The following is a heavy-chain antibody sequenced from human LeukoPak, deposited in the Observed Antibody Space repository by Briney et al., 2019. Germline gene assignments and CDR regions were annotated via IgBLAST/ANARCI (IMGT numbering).Heavy chain of an antibody. CDR1: GGSISNGGYY. J-gene: IGHJ3*02. Sequence: SQTLSLTCTVSGGSISNGGYYWTWIRQHPGKGLEWIGYIYYSGSTYYNPSLKSRVTISVDTSKNQFSLKLSSVTAADPAVYYCARARLLPADAFDIWGQGTMVTVSS. CDR3: ARARLLPADAFDI. CDR2: IYYSGST. V-gene: IGHV4-31*03. D-gene: IGHD1-14*01.